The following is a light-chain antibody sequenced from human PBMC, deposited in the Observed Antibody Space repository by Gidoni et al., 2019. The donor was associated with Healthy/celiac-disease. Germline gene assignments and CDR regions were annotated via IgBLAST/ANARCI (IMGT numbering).Light chain of an antibody. V-gene: IGKV1-8*01. J-gene: IGKJ1*01. CDR3: QQYYSYPRT. CDR2: AAS. Sequence: IRMSQSPSSLSASTGDRVTITCRASQVIRSYLAWYQQKPGKAPKLLIYAASTLQRGVPSRFSGSGSGTDFTLTISCLQSEDFATYYCQQYYSYPRTFGQGTKVEIK. CDR1: QVIRSY.